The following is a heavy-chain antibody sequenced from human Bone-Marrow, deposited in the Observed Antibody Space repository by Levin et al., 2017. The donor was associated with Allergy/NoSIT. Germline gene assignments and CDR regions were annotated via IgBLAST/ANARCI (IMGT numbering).Heavy chain of an antibody. D-gene: IGHD2-8*02. CDR3: ARDAGGPFDF. Sequence: SETLSLTCTVSGDSITSYYWSWLRQPPGKGLEWIGYIYYSGSTNYNPSLKSRVTMSVDTSKNQISLNLSSVTAADPAVSYLARDAGGPFDFWGQGTLVTVSS. CDR1: GDSITSYY. V-gene: IGHV4-59*01. J-gene: IGHJ4*02. CDR2: IYYSGST.